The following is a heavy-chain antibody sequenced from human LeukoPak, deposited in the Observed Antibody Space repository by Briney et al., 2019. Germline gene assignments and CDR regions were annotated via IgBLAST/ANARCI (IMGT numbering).Heavy chain of an antibody. Sequence: GGSLRLPCAASGFTFDHYGMNWVRQPPGKGLEWVSGINWNGGSTGYADSVKGRFTIFRDNAKNSLYLQMNSLRAEDTAFYYCARGQWLRPYDYWGQGTLVTVSS. CDR1: GFTFDHYG. V-gene: IGHV3-20*04. CDR3: ARGQWLRPYDY. J-gene: IGHJ4*02. D-gene: IGHD5-12*01. CDR2: INWNGGST.